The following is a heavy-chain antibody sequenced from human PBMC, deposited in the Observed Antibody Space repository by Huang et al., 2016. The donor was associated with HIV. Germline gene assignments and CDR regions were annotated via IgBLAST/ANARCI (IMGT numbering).Heavy chain of an antibody. D-gene: IGHD3-9*01. V-gene: IGHV4-39*02. CDR1: GVSMKSSHYY. CDR2: VHSDGAT. CDR3: ARRYDILTGTDF. Sequence: QLHLQESGPGLVKPSETLSLTCSVSGVSMKSSHYYWGWIRQPPGKRVEWIGYVHSDGATYYNPSLKRRVSLSVDTAKNFFSLNLTSMTAADTGVYYCARRYDILTGTDFWGQGTLVTVAS. J-gene: IGHJ4*02.